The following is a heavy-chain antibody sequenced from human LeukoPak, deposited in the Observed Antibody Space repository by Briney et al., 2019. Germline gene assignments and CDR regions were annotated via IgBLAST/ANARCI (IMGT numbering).Heavy chain of an antibody. V-gene: IGHV4-59*01. CDR3: ASAYYYDSSGYQLDY. D-gene: IGHD3-22*01. J-gene: IGHJ4*02. Sequence: PSETLSLTCTVSGGSISSYYWSWIRQPPGKGLEWIGYIYYSGSTNYNPSLKRRVPISVDTSKNQFSLKLSSVTAADTAVYYCASAYYYDSSGYQLDYWGQGTLVTVSS. CDR2: IYYSGST. CDR1: GGSISSYY.